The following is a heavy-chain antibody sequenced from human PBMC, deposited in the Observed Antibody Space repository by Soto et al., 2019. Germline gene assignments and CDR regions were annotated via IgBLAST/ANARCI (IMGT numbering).Heavy chain of an antibody. CDR1: GGSISSGCYY. Sequence: PSETLSLTCTLSGGSISSGCYYWSWLRQHPGKGLEWIGYIYYSGSTYYNPSLKSRVTISVDTSKNQFSLKLSSVTAADTTVYYCARGPSLSGSYYWFDPWGQGTLVTVSS. V-gene: IGHV4-31*03. D-gene: IGHD1-26*01. CDR3: ARGPSLSGSYYWFDP. CDR2: IYYSGST. J-gene: IGHJ5*02.